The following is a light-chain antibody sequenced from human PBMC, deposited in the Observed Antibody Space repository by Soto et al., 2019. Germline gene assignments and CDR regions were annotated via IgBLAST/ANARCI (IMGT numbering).Light chain of an antibody. CDR3: QQYVHWPPGT. CDR1: ESVTNY. CDR2: DVS. J-gene: IGKJ1*01. Sequence: VVLTQSPATLSLAPWERGTLSCRASESVTNYLAWYQQKPGQAPRLLVYDVSNRATGIPARFSGSGSGTEFTLTISSLQSEDFAVYYCQQYVHWPPGTFGQGTKVDI. V-gene: IGKV3-11*01.